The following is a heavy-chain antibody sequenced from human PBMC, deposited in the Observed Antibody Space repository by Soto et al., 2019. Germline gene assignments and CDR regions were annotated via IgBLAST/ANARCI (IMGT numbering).Heavy chain of an antibody. CDR2: ISAYNGNT. CDR3: ARDSPDIVVVPAAYQFDY. Sequence: ASVKVSCKASGYTFTSYGISWVRQAPGQGLEWMGWISAYNGNTNNAQKHQGRDTMTTDTSTSTDNMEMRSLRTDDTAVYYCARDSPDIVVVPAAYQFDYWGQGTLVTVSS. D-gene: IGHD2-2*01. V-gene: IGHV1-18*01. J-gene: IGHJ4*02. CDR1: GYTFTSYG.